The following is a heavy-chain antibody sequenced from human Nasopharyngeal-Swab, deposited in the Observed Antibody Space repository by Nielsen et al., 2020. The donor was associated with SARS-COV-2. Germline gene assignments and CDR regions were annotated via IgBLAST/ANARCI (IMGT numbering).Heavy chain of an antibody. D-gene: IGHD3-22*01. CDR2: VVVGSGNT. J-gene: IGHJ3*02. CDR3: ATDSSGYHDAFDI. Sequence: WVRQDPGQRLEWIGWVVVGSGNTNYAQKFQERVTITRDMSTSTAYMELSSLRSEDTAVYYCATDSSGYHDAFDIWGQGTMVTVSS. V-gene: IGHV1-58*01.